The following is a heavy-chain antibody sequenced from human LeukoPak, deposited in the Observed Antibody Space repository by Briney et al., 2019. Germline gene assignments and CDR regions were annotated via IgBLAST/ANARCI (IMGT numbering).Heavy chain of an antibody. J-gene: IGHJ5*02. CDR1: GFTFSNYG. V-gene: IGHV3-48*04. CDR3: ARAFYGSGSYYLP. Sequence: GGSLRLSCAASGFTFSNYGMHWVRQAPGKGLEWVSYISSSGSTIYYADSVKGRFTISRDNAKNSLYLQMNSLRAEDTAVYYCARAFYGSGSYYLPWGQGTLVTVSS. D-gene: IGHD3-10*01. CDR2: ISSSGSTI.